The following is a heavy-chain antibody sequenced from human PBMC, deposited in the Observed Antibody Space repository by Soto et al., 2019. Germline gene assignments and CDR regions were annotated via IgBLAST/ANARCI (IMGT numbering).Heavy chain of an antibody. Sequence: GESLKISCKGSGYSFTSYWISWVRQMPGKGLEWMGRIDPSDSYTNYSPSFQGHVTISADKSISTAYLQWSSLKASDTAMYYCARHTLNSSGWTYYYYGMDVWGQGTSVTVSS. CDR3: ARHTLNSSGWTYYYYGMDV. CDR2: IDPSDSYT. V-gene: IGHV5-10-1*01. D-gene: IGHD6-19*01. J-gene: IGHJ6*02. CDR1: GYSFTSYW.